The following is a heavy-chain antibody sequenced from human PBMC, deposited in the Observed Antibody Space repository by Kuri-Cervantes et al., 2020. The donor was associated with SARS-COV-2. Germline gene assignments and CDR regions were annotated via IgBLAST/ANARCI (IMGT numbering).Heavy chain of an antibody. CDR2: IYSGGST. V-gene: IGHV3-53*01. D-gene: IGHD3-22*01. CDR1: GFTFSSYS. CDR3: ARAGYDSSGYYKDDAFDI. J-gene: IGHJ3*02. Sequence: GGSLRLSCAASGFTFSSYSMNWVRQAPGKGLEWVSVIYSGGSTYYADSVKGRFTISRDNSKNTLYLQMNSLRAEDTAVYYCARAGYDSSGYYKDDAFDIWGQGTMVTVSS.